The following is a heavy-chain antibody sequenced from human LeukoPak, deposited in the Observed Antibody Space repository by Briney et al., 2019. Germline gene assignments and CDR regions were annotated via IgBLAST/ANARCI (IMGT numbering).Heavy chain of an antibody. CDR1: GFTFSSYA. D-gene: IGHD4-23*01. CDR3: ARDAGDYGGNSDAFDI. Sequence: GGSLRLSCAASGFTFSSYAMSWVRQAPGKGLEWVSAIYSGGSTYYADSVKGRFTISRDNSKNTLYLQMNSLRAEDTAVYYCARDAGDYGGNSDAFDIWGQGTMVTVSS. CDR2: IYSGGST. J-gene: IGHJ3*02. V-gene: IGHV3-66*01.